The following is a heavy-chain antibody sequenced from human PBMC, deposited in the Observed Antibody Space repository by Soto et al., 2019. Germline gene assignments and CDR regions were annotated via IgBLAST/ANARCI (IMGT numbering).Heavy chain of an antibody. V-gene: IGHV4-59*01. Sequence: QVQLQESGPGLVKPSETLSLTCTVSGGSISSYYWSWIRQPPGKGLEWIGYIYYSGSTNYNPSLKGRVTXXVXTXXNQFSLKLSSVTAADTAVYYCARGSTGYSSSWYRYWGQGTLVTVSS. CDR2: IYYSGST. D-gene: IGHD6-13*01. J-gene: IGHJ4*02. CDR1: GGSISSYY. CDR3: ARGSTGYSSSWYRY.